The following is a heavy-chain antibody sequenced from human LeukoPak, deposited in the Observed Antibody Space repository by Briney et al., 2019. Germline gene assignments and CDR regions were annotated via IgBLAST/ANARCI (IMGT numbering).Heavy chain of an antibody. CDR1: GFTFSSYW. D-gene: IGHD3-3*01. Sequence: PGGSLRLSCAASGFTFSSYWMSWVRQAPGKGLEWVANIKQDGSEKYYVDSVKGRFTISRDNAKNSLYLQMNSLGAEDTAVYYCARDAIFGVTDYWGQGTLVTVSS. CDR3: ARDAIFGVTDY. CDR2: IKQDGSEK. V-gene: IGHV3-7*01. J-gene: IGHJ4*02.